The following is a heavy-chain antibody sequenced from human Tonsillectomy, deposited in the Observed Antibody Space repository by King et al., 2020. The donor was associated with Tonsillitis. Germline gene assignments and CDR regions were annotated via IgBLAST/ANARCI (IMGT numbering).Heavy chain of an antibody. CDR2: INLSGST. CDR1: GGSFSGYY. V-gene: IGHV4-34*01. J-gene: IGHJ4*02. D-gene: IGHD6-13*01. Sequence: VQLQQWGAGLLKPSETLSLTCAVYGGSFSGYYWSWIRQPPGKGLEWIGEINLSGSTNYNPSLKSRVTISVDTSKNQFSLRLTSVTAADTAVYYCARGYSSSWYVDYWGQGTLVTVSS. CDR3: ARGYSSSWYVDY.